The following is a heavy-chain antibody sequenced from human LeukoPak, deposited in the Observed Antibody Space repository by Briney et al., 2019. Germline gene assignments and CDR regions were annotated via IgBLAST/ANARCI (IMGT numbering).Heavy chain of an antibody. V-gene: IGHV4-34*01. D-gene: IGHD3-22*01. J-gene: IGHJ4*02. CDR2: INHSGST. Sequence: SETLSLTCAVYGGSFGGYYWSWIRQPPGKGLEWIGEINHSGSTNYNPSLKSRVTISVDTSKNQFSLKLSSVTAADTAVYCCARGDYYDSSGYISYWGQGTLVTVSS. CDR1: GGSFGGYY. CDR3: ARGDYYDSSGYISY.